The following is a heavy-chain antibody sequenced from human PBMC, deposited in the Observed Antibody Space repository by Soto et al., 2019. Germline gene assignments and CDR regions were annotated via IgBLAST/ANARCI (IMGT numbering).Heavy chain of an antibody. CDR3: ARHSAHRYCSSPSCSNWLDP. J-gene: IGHJ5*02. D-gene: IGHD2-2*01. V-gene: IGHV4-39*01. Sequence: KTSETLSLTCTVSGGSISSSSYYWGWIRQPPGKGQEWIGSIYYSGSTYYNPSLKSRVTISVDTSKNQFSLKLSSVTAADTAVYYCARHSAHRYCSSPSCSNWLDPWGQGTLVTVSS. CDR1: GGSISSSSYY. CDR2: IYYSGST.